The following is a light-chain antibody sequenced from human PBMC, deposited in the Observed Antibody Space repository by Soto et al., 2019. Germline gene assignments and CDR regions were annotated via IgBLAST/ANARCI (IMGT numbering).Light chain of an antibody. V-gene: IGKV3-15*01. Sequence: EIVMTHSPATLSVCPGERATLSCRASQSVSSNLAWYQQKPGQAPRLLIYGASTRATGIPARFSGSGSGTEFTLTISSLQSEDFAVYYCQQYHNWPRTFGQGTKVDIK. CDR1: QSVSSN. J-gene: IGKJ1*01. CDR2: GAS. CDR3: QQYHNWPRT.